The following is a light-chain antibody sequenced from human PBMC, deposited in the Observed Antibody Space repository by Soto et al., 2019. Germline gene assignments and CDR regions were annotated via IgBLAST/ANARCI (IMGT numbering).Light chain of an antibody. Sequence: QSALTQPASVSGSPGQSITISCTGTSSDVGGYNYVSWYQQHPGKVPKLMIYEVFRRPSGISDRFSGSKSGSTASLTISGLHAEDEADYYCCSYTTTSTFVFGGGTKVTVL. J-gene: IGLJ3*02. V-gene: IGLV2-14*03. CDR2: EVF. CDR3: CSYTTTSTFV. CDR1: SSDVGGYNY.